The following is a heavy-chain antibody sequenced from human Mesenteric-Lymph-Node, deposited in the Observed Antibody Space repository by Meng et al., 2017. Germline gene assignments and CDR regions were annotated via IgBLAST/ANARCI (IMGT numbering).Heavy chain of an antibody. J-gene: IGHJ3*02. CDR1: GFTFSSYG. CDR3: ARAFNTAPDAFDI. CDR2: IWYDGSNK. D-gene: IGHD5-18*01. V-gene: IGHV3-33*01. Sequence: GESLKISCAASGFTFSSYGMHWVRQAPGKGLEWVAVIWYDGSNKYYADSVKGRFTISRDNSKNTLYLQMNSLRAEDTAVYYCARAFNTAPDAFDIWGQGTMVTVSS.